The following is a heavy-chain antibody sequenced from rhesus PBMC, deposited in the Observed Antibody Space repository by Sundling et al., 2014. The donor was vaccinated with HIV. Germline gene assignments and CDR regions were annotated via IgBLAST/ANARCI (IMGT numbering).Heavy chain of an antibody. CDR1: GASISGAYA. CDR2: LFGSIGST. V-gene: IGHV4-127*01. J-gene: IGHJ6*01. CDR3: AREGLNGVDS. Sequence: QVQLQESGPGLVKPSETLSLTCGVSGASISGAYAWTWIRQSPGKGLEWIGHLFGSIGSTYYNPSLKSRVTISTDTSQNQFSLRLTSVTAADTAVYFCAREGLNGVDSWGQGVVVTVSS.